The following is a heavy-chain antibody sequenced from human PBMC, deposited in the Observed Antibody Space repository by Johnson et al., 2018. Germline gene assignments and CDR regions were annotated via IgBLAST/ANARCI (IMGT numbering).Heavy chain of an antibody. CDR1: GYIFTFYY. CDR2: INPSDGRT. Sequence: QVQLVQSGAEVKKPGASVKISCRTSGYIFTFYYIHWVRQGPGQGLEWMGIINPSDGRTNYPQDFQDRVTLTRDTSTNTVNMELSSLRSEDTALYYCARDIGRHYDSSGRDSWGQGTLVTVSS. V-gene: IGHV1-46*01. J-gene: IGHJ4*02. D-gene: IGHD3-22*01. CDR3: ARDIGRHYDSSGRDS.